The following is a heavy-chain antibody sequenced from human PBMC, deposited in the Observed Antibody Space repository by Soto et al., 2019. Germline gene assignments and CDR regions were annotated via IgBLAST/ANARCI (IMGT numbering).Heavy chain of an antibody. CDR1: GFTFSNYG. CDR3: AGGTYYFYY. Sequence: QVQLVESGGAVVQPGRSLRLSCAASGFTFSNYGMHWARQAPGKGLEWVAAILYDGSNKYYADSVKGRFTISRDNSKNTGYLQMNSLRADDSAVYYCAGGTYYFYYCGQGTLVTVSS. V-gene: IGHV3-33*01. J-gene: IGHJ4*02. CDR2: ILYDGSNK. D-gene: IGHD1-26*01.